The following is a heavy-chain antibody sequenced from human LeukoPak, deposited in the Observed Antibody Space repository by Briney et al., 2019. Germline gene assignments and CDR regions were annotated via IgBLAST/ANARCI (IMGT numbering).Heavy chain of an antibody. Sequence: SVKVSCKASGFTFTSSAMQWVRQARGQRLEWIGWIVVGSGNTNYAQKFQERVTITRDMSTSTAYMELSSLRSEDTAVYYCAADPLEWFGGGLDAFDIWGQGTMVTVSS. D-gene: IGHD3-10*01. CDR2: IVVGSGNT. J-gene: IGHJ3*02. CDR1: GFTFTSSA. CDR3: AADPLEWFGGGLDAFDI. V-gene: IGHV1-58*02.